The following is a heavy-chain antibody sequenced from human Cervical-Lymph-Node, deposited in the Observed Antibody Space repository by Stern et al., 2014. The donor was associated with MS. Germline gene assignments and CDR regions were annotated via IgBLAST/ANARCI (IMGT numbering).Heavy chain of an antibody. Sequence: EVQLVESGAEVIKPGESLKISCKGFGYNFVGYWIGWVRQMPGKGLEWMANIYPDDSDTRYSPSFRGQVTVSVDKSIDTAYLQLSSLKATDTGMYFCARHTAGDWYFDLWGRGTLVTVSS. V-gene: IGHV5-51*01. CDR3: ARHTAGDWYFDL. J-gene: IGHJ2*01. CDR2: IYPDDSDT. CDR1: GYNFVGYW. D-gene: IGHD6-13*01.